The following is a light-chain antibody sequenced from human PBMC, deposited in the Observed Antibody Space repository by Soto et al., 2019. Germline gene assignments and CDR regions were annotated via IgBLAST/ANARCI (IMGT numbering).Light chain of an antibody. Sequence: DIQMPQSPSSLSASVGDRVTITCRASQNIFSYLNWYQQKPGKAPNLLIYAASNLQSGVPSRFSGIGSGTDFTLSISSLQREDFATSHCQQSYSVPLTFGQGTKGEIK. CDR3: QQSYSVPLT. V-gene: IGKV1-39*01. CDR1: QNIFSY. CDR2: AAS. J-gene: IGKJ1*01.